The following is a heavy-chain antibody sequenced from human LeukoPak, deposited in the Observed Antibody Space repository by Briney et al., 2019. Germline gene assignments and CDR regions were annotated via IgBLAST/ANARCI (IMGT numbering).Heavy chain of an antibody. CDR1: GGPISPYF. Sequence: SETLSLTCTLSGGPISPYFWSWIPQPPGKGLDWIGYIYYRGSTNYNPSLKSRVTISVDMSKNQFSLKLSSVPAADTAVYYCARTSNDYGDYTGAFDIWGQGTMVTVSS. CDR2: IYYRGST. V-gene: IGHV4-59*01. J-gene: IGHJ3*02. CDR3: ARTSNDYGDYTGAFDI. D-gene: IGHD4-17*01.